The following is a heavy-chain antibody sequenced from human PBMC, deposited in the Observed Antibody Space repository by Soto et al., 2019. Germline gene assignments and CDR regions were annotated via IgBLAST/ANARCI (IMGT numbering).Heavy chain of an antibody. CDR1: GFKFSYYG. CDR3: ARGTSHFYYYMDV. D-gene: IGHD3-16*01. V-gene: IGHV3-33*01. Sequence: QVQLVESGGGVVQPGTSLRLSCTASGFKFSYYGMHWVRQGPGKGLEWVAVIWYDGGRDYHSDSVEGRFTISRDNFKNTVYLEMNSLRVEDTAVYYCARGTSHFYYYMDVWGEGTTVTVSS. CDR2: IWYDGGRD. J-gene: IGHJ6*03.